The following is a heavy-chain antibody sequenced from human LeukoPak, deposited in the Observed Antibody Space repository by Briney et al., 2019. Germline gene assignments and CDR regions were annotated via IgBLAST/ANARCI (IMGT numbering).Heavy chain of an antibody. CDR3: ARDHYGSGSYKAYFDY. CDR1: DASVTTYS. D-gene: IGHD3-10*01. J-gene: IGHJ4*01. V-gene: IGHV4-4*07. Sequence: SETLSLTCTVSDASVTTYSWGWLRQPAGKGLEWIGRVYSSGATKYNPSLKSRVTISADTPKNQFSLKLPSVTAADTAVYYCARDHYGSGSYKAYFDYWGHGIHVTVSS. CDR2: VYSSGAT.